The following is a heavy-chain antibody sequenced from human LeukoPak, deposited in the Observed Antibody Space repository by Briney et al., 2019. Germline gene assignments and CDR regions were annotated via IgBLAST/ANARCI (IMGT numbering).Heavy chain of an antibody. CDR2: IYYSGST. D-gene: IGHD3-10*01. CDR3: ARNSGLYYYMDV. V-gene: IGHV4-59*01. Sequence: SETLSLTCTVSGGSISSYYWSWIRQPPGKGLEWIGYIYYSGSTNYNPSLKSRVTISVDTSKNQFSLKLSSVTAADTAVYYCARNSGLYYYMDVWGKGTTVTVSS. CDR1: GGSISSYY. J-gene: IGHJ6*03.